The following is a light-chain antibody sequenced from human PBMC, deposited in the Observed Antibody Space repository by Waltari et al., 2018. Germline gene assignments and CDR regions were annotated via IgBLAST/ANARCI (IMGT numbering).Light chain of an antibody. CDR2: GTS. J-gene: IGKJ4*01. CDR1: QSVTSIS. V-gene: IGKV3-20*01. CDR3: QQYDGEVVT. Sequence: CRASQSVTSISLTWCQQKLGQAPRLLIYGTSSRATAIPDRFSGSGSGTDFTLTISRLEPEDFAVYYCQQYDGEVVTFGGGTKVEI.